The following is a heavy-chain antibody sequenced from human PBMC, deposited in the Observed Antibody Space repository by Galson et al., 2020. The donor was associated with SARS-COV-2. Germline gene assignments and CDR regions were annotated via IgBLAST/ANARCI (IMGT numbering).Heavy chain of an antibody. V-gene: IGHV4-31*03. Sequence: ETSETLSLTCIVSGGSISSGGYYWSWLRQQGKDLGWLGYIHNTGSAYYNTPLQSRVTISVETSKNHFSLMLSSVTAADTAVYYCARGAGNYYDSSPYLNWGQGTLVTVSS. CDR1: GGSISSGGYY. J-gene: IGHJ4*02. CDR2: IHNTGSA. D-gene: IGHD3-22*01. CDR3: ARGAGNYYDSSPYLN.